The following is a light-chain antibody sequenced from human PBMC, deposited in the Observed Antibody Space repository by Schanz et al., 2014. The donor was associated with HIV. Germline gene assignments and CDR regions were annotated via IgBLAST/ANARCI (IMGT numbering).Light chain of an antibody. CDR3: QQYGSSPFT. CDR1: QTVSSNS. J-gene: IGKJ3*01. CDR2: SAS. V-gene: IGKV3-20*01. Sequence: EIVLTQSPVILSLSPGERATLSCRASQTVSSNSLGWYQQKRGQVPRLLIYSASRRANGIPDRFSGSGSGTDFTLTISRLEPEDFAVYYCQQYGSSPFTFGPGTTVDI.